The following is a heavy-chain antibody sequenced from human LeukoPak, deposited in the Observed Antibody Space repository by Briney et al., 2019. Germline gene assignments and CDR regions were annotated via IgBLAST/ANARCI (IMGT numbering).Heavy chain of an antibody. CDR3: ARGWGGHGRSWGALDF. V-gene: IGHV3-13*01. Sequence: GGSLRLSCAASGFNFKNYDFHWVRQAAGKRLEWVSGIGTVTDTFYLDSVEGRFTISRENAKNSFYLQMNGLRAGDTAVYYCARGWGGHGRSWGALDFWGQGILVTVSS. CDR1: GFNFKNYD. CDR2: IGTVTDT. D-gene: IGHD3-16*01. J-gene: IGHJ4*02.